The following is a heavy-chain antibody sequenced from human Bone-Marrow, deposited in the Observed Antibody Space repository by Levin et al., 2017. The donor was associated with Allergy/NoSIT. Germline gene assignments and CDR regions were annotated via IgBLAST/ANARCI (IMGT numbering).Heavy chain of an antibody. Sequence: GGSLRLSCEVSGLTFSTFWMTWVRQAPGKGLEWVANINADGTQKYYVDSVRGRFTISRDNAKNSLFLHMNSLRADDTAVYYCASGGHVDYCGQGTLVTVSS. V-gene: IGHV3-7*01. CDR1: GLTFSTFW. D-gene: IGHD3-16*01. CDR2: INADGTQK. CDR3: ASGGHVDY. J-gene: IGHJ4*02.